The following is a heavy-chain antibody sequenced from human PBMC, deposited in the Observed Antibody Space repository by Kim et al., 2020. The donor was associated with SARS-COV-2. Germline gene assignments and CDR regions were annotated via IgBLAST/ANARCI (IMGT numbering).Heavy chain of an antibody. J-gene: IGHJ4*02. V-gene: IGHV4-59*08. CDR3: ARHVRIAAAGPLFDY. Sequence: PSLKSRVTISVDTSKNHFSLKLSSVTAADTAVYYCARHVRIAAAGPLFDYWGQGTLVTVSS. D-gene: IGHD6-13*01.